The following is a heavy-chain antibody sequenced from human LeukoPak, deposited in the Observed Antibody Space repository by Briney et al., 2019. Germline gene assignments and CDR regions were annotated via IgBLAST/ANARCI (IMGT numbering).Heavy chain of an antibody. Sequence: GGSLRLSCAASGFTFSSFDMNWVRQAPGKGLEWVSYISNGGSTIYYADSVKGRFTISRDNAKNSLYLQMNSLRAEDTAVYYCARGRYSDYTNWFDPWGQGTLVTVSS. CDR2: ISNGGSTI. D-gene: IGHD5-12*01. CDR3: ARGRYSDYTNWFDP. J-gene: IGHJ5*02. V-gene: IGHV3-48*03. CDR1: GFTFSSFD.